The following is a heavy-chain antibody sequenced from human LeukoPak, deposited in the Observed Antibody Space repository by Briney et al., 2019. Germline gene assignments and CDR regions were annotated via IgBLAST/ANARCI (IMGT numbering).Heavy chain of an antibody. CDR3: ARDPGGYFFDY. CDR1: GGSISSYY. CDR2: IYDSGTT. J-gene: IGHJ4*02. D-gene: IGHD3-10*01. Sequence: PSETLSLTFTVSGGSISSYYWSWIRQPPGKGLEWIGYIYDSGTTTYNPSLKSRVTVSVDTSKNQFSLKLSSVTAADTAVYYCARDPGGYFFDYWGQGTLVTVSS. V-gene: IGHV4-59*01.